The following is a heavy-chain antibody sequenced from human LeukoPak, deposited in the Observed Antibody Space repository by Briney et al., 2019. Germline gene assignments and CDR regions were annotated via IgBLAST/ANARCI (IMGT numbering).Heavy chain of an antibody. CDR2: ISAYNGNT. D-gene: IGHD1-26*01. Sequence: ASVKVSRKASGYTFTSYGISWVRQAPGQGLEWMGWISAYNGNTNYAQKLQGRVTMTTDTSTSTAYMELRSLRSDDTAVYYCARLVGASFPNRWFDPWGQGTLVTVSS. CDR1: GYTFTSYG. V-gene: IGHV1-18*01. CDR3: ARLVGASFPNRWFDP. J-gene: IGHJ5*02.